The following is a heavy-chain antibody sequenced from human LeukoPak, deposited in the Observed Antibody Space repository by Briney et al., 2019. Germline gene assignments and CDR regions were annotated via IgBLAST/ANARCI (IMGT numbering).Heavy chain of an antibody. D-gene: IGHD2-8*01. Sequence: ASVKVSCKASGYTFTGYYMHWVRQAPGQGLEWMGWINPNSGGTNYAQKFQGRATMTRDTSISTAYMELSRLRSDDTAVYYCARERPGYCTNGVCRYFDYWGQGTLVTVSS. CDR3: ARERPGYCTNGVCRYFDY. V-gene: IGHV1-2*02. J-gene: IGHJ4*02. CDR2: INPNSGGT. CDR1: GYTFTGYY.